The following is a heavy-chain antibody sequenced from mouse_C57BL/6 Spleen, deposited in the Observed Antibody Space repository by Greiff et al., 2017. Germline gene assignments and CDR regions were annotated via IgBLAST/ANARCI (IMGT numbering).Heavy chain of an antibody. CDR1: GYTFTSYW. CDR3: ARFRDYLYAMDY. V-gene: IGHV1-64*01. CDR2: IHPNSGST. Sequence: QVQLQQPGAELVKPGASVKLSCKASGYTFTSYWMHWVKQRPGQSLEWIGMIHPNSGSTNYNEKFKSKATLTVDKSSSTAYMQLSSLTSEDSAVYYCARFRDYLYAMDYWGQGTSVTVSS. J-gene: IGHJ4*01. D-gene: IGHD2-4*01.